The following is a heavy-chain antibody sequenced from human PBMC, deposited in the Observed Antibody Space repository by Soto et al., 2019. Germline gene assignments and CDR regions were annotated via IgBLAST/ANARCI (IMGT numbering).Heavy chain of an antibody. CDR2: IKNDGSDK. V-gene: IGHV3-7*01. J-gene: IGHJ1*01. CDR3: ARRELVSCGGDCYSKYFQY. Sequence: GGSLRLSCAASGFSFSNYWMTWVRQAPGKGLEWVANIKNDGSDKYYGASVKGRFTISRDNAKNSLYLQMDSLRAEDTAVYYCARRELVSCGGDCYSKYFQYWGQGT. CDR1: GFSFSNYW. D-gene: IGHD2-21*02.